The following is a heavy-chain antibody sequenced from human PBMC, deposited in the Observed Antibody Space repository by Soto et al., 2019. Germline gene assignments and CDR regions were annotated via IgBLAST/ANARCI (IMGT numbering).Heavy chain of an antibody. CDR3: VRAGHVFDVHYYGLDL. Sequence: GGSLRLSCEASGFTFNDYSMDWVRQAPEKGLEWVSSISSSGTYIYYADSVKGRFAISRDNANNVMYLQMDTLRAEDTAVYYCVRAGHVFDVHYYGLDLWGQGTTVTVSS. V-gene: IGHV3-21*01. CDR1: GFTFNDYS. J-gene: IGHJ6*02. CDR2: ISSSGTYI. D-gene: IGHD3-10*01.